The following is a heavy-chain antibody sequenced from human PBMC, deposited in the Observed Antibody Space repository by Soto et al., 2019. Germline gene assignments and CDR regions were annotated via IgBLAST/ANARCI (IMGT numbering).Heavy chain of an antibody. CDR3: AIGANIAVAGELPVFDI. Sequence: ASVYVPCKASGDTYTSYYIHWVRQAPGQGLGWMGTFNPSGGGTFYAQKFEGRVTMTGDTSTSTVYMELSSLRSEDTDVCSCAIGANIAVAGELPVFDILGDGPMVTVS. D-gene: IGHD6-19*01. CDR1: GDTYTSYY. CDR2: FNPSGGGT. J-gene: IGHJ3*02. V-gene: IGHV1-46*03.